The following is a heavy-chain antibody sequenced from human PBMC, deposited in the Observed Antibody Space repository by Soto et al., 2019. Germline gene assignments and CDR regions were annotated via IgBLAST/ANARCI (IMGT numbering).Heavy chain of an antibody. Sequence: GESLKISCKGSGYSFTSYWIGWVRQMPGKGLEWMGTIYPGDSDTRYSPSFQGQVTISADKSISTAYLQWSSLKASDTAMYYCARLDYYGSANHSYYYGMDVWGQGTTVTVSS. CDR2: IYPGDSDT. CDR3: ARLDYYGSANHSYYYGMDV. CDR1: GYSFTSYW. D-gene: IGHD3-10*01. J-gene: IGHJ6*02. V-gene: IGHV5-51*01.